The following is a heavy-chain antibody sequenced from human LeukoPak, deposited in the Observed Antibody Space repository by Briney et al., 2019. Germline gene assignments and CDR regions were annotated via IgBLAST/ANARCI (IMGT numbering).Heavy chain of an antibody. CDR1: GGTFSSYA. CDR2: IIPIFGTA. V-gene: IGHV1-69*13. CDR3: ARDPTAVAATGYFYYMDV. D-gene: IGHD6-13*01. J-gene: IGHJ6*03. Sequence: SVKVSCKASGGTFSSYAISWVRQAPGQGLEWMGGIIPIFGTANYAQKFQGRVTITADEPTSTAYLELSSLRSEDTAVYYCARDPTAVAATGYFYYMDVWGKGTTVTVSS.